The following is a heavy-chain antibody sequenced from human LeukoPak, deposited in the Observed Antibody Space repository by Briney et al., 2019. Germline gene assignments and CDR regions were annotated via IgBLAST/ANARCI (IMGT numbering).Heavy chain of an antibody. D-gene: IGHD2-2*01. J-gene: IGHJ4*02. V-gene: IGHV3-23*01. CDR3: GKDMGVPAAMVDY. CDR1: GFTFSSYA. CDR2: ASGSGSST. Sequence: GGSLRLSCAASGFTFSSYAMSWVRQAPGKGLEWVSAASGSGSSTYYADSVKGRFTISRDNSKNTLYLQMNSLRAEDTAVYYCGKDMGVPAAMVDYWGQGTLVTVSS.